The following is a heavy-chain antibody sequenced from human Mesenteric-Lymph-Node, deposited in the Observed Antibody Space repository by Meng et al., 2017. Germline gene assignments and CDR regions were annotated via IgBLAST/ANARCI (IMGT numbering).Heavy chain of an antibody. CDR2: IIPILGTT. CDR3: ARLDLGLAH. CDR1: GGKFTSFV. Sequence: QVQRVQSGAEVKKPGSSVKVSCKASGGKFTSFVFNWVRQAAGQGLEWMGGIIPILGTTNYAEKFRGRLTISADTSARTAYMELTSLNSDDTAVYYCARLDLGLAHWGQGTLVTVSS. V-gene: IGHV1-69*10. D-gene: IGHD3-16*01. J-gene: IGHJ4*02.